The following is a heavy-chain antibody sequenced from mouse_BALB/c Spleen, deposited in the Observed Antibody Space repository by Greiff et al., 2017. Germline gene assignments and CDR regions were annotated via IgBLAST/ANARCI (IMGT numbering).Heavy chain of an antibody. V-gene: IGHV5-12-2*01. CDR1: GFTFSSYT. J-gene: IGHJ4*01. Sequence: EVKVVESGGGLVQPGGSLKLSCAASGFTFSSYTMSWVRQTPEKRLEWVAYISNGGGSTYYPDTVKGRFTISRDNAKNTLYLQMSSLKSEDTAMYYCARRGGNYVGAMDYWGQGTSVTVSS. CDR3: ARRGGNYVGAMDY. CDR2: ISNGGGST. D-gene: IGHD2-1*01.